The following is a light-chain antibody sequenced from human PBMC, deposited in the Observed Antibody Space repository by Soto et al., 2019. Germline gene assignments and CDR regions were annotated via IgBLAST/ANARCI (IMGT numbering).Light chain of an antibody. V-gene: IGKV3-11*01. CDR1: QSVSRS. J-gene: IGKJ4*01. Sequence: EIVLTQSPATLSLSPGDRAVLSCRASQSVSRSLTWYPHKPGQAPRLIIYDASTRAPGIPRRFSGSGSGTDFTRTISSLEPEDFSLYYCQQRSNRFGGGTKVEIK. CDR3: QQRSNR. CDR2: DAS.